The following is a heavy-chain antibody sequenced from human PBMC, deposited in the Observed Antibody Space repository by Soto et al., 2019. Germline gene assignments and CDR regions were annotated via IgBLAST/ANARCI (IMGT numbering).Heavy chain of an antibody. J-gene: IGHJ3*02. D-gene: IGHD1-1*01. CDR1: GGSFSGYY. Sequence: PSETLSLTCAVYGGSFSGYYWSWIRQPPGKGLEWIGEINHSGSTNYNPSLKSRVTISVDTSKNQFSLKLSSVTAADTAVYYCARGPRRELERHTANHAFDIWGQGTMVTVS. CDR3: ARGPRRELERHTANHAFDI. CDR2: INHSGST. V-gene: IGHV4-34*01.